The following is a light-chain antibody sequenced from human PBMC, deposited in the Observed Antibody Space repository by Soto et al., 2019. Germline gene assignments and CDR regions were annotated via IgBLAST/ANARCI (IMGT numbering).Light chain of an antibody. V-gene: IGLV1-51*01. Sequence: QSVLTQPPSVSAAPGQKVTISCSGSSSNIGKSYVAWYQQLPGTAPKLLIYDNNKRPSGIPDRFSGSKSGTSATLGITGHQTGDEADYYCGTWDSSLSVGVFGGGTQLTVL. CDR3: GTWDSSLSVGV. CDR2: DNN. CDR1: SSNIGKSY. J-gene: IGLJ2*01.